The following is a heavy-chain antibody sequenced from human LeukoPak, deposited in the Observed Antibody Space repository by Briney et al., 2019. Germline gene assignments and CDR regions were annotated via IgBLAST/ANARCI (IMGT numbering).Heavy chain of an antibody. V-gene: IGHV3-23*01. CDR3: GKEGGA. CDR2: IGGRGGST. Sequence: GGSLRLSCAASGFRFSDFTMTWVRQAPGKGPEWVSAIGGRGGSTYYADSLGGRFTISRDNSKDMVYLQMNSLRVEDTATYYCGKEGGAWGQGTKVTVSS. D-gene: IGHD3-16*01. J-gene: IGHJ5*02. CDR1: GFRFSDFT.